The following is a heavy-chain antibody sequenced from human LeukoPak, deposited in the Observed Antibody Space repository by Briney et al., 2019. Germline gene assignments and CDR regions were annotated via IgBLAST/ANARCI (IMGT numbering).Heavy chain of an antibody. CDR1: GGSISSYY. J-gene: IGHJ5*02. CDR2: IYTSEST. V-gene: IGHV4-4*07. CDR3: ARDEWISSSWVNWFDP. D-gene: IGHD6-13*01. Sequence: NPSETLSLTCTVSGGSISSYYWSWIRQPAGKGLEWIGRIYTSESTDYNPSLKSRVTMSVDTSKKQFSLKLRSVTAADTAVYYCARDEWISSSWVNWFDPWGQGTLVTVSS.